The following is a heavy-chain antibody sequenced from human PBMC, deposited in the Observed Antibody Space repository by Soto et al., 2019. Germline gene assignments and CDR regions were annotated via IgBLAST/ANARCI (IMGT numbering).Heavy chain of an antibody. CDR3: ARHGILEWLLRV. J-gene: IGHJ4*03. V-gene: IGHV4-39*01. CDR1: GVSISSSSYY. CDR2: IYYSGST. D-gene: IGHD3-3*01. Sequence: SETLSLTCTFSGVSISSSSYYCGWIRQPPWKGLEWIGSIYYSGSTYYNPSLKSRVTISVDTSKNQFSLKLSSVTAADTAVYYCARHGILEWLLRVWGQGTQVTVSS.